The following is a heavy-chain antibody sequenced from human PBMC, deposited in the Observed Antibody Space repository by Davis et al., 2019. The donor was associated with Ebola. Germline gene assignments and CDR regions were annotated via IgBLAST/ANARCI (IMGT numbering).Heavy chain of an antibody. D-gene: IGHD6-6*01. CDR1: GFTFSSSW. CDR3: ARVLAARPWYFDL. J-gene: IGHJ2*01. Sequence: PGGSLRLSCAASGFTFSSSWMHWVRQDPGKGLLWVSRINSDGTFTTYADSVKGRFTISRDNAKNTLYLQMNSLRAEDTAVYYCARVLAARPWYFDLWGRGTLVTVSS. CDR2: INSDGTFT. V-gene: IGHV3-74*01.